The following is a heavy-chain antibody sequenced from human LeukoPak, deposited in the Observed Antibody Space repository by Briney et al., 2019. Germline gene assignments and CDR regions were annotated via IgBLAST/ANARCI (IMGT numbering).Heavy chain of an antibody. D-gene: IGHD6-13*01. J-gene: IGHJ5*02. CDR2: INHSGST. V-gene: IGHV4-34*01. CDR1: GGSFSGYY. Sequence: SETLSLTCAVYGGSFSGYYWSWIRQPPGKGLEWIGEINHSGSTNYNPSLKSRVTISVDTSKNQFSLKLSSVTAADTAVYYCARAIQRYSSSRRAFWVWFDPWGQGTLVTVSS. CDR3: ARAIQRYSSSRRAFWVWFDP.